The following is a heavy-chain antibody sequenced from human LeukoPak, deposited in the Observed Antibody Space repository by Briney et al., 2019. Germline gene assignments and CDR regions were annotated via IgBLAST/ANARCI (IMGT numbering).Heavy chain of an antibody. V-gene: IGHV1-69*13. CDR1: GGTFSIYA. J-gene: IGHJ4*02. CDR3: AREADKYSSRGALSY. D-gene: IGHD6-13*01. Sequence: SVKVSCKASGGTFSIYAISWVRQAPGQGLEWMGGIIPIFGTANYAQKFQGRVTITSDESTSTAYMQLSSLRSEDTAVYYCAREADKYSSRGALSYWGQGTLVTVSS. CDR2: IIPIFGTA.